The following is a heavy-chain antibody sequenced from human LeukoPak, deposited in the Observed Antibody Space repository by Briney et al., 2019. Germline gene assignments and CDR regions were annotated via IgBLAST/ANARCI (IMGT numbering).Heavy chain of an antibody. CDR3: ARDSDYYDSSGYYHNWFDP. CDR2: IYTSGST. D-gene: IGHD3-22*01. V-gene: IGHV4-38-2*02. Sequence: SETLSLTCTVSGYSISSGYYWGWIRQPPGKGLEWIGRIYTSGSTNYNPSLKSRVTISVDTSKNQFSLKLSSVTAADTAVYYCARDSDYYDSSGYYHNWFDPWGQGTLVTVSS. J-gene: IGHJ5*02. CDR1: GYSISSGYY.